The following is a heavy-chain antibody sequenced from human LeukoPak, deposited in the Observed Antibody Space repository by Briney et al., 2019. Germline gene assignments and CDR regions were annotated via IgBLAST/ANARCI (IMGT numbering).Heavy chain of an antibody. CDR2: IFYSGGT. J-gene: IGHJ3*02. D-gene: IGHD1-26*01. CDR1: GGSISSGDYY. V-gene: IGHV4-30-4*08. CDR3: ARRPIVGSTRDAFDI. Sequence: SQTLSLTCTVSGGSISSGDYYWSWIRQPPGKGLEWIGYIFYSGGTYYNPSLKSRVTTSVDTSKNQFSLKLRSVTAADTAMYYCARRPIVGSTRDAFDIWGQGTMVTVSS.